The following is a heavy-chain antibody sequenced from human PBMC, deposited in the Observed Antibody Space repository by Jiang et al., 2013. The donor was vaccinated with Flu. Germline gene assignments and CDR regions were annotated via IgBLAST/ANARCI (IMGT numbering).Heavy chain of an antibody. Sequence: VISYDGSNKYYADSVKGRFTISRDNSKNTLYLQMNSLRAEDTAVYYCAKVYYGSGSYTPFDYWGQGTLVTVSS. J-gene: IGHJ4*02. D-gene: IGHD3-10*01. CDR3: AKVYYGSGSYTPFDY. V-gene: IGHV3-30*18. CDR2: ISYDGSNK.